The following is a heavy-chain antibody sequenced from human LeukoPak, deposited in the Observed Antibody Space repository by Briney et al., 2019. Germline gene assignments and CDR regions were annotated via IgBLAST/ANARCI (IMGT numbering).Heavy chain of an antibody. V-gene: IGHV4-59*08. Sequence: SETLSLTCTVSGASISRYYRSWIRQPPGEGLEWIGYMYYTGSTNYNPSLKSRVTISVDTSKNQFSLKLTSVTAADTAVYFCASHDYAEAPFDYWGQGALVTVSA. CDR2: MYYTGST. D-gene: IGHD4-17*01. CDR3: ASHDYAEAPFDY. CDR1: GASISRYY. J-gene: IGHJ4*02.